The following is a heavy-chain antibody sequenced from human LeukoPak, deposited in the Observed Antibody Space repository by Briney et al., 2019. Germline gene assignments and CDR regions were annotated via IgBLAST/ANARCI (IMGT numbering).Heavy chain of an antibody. CDR1: GFTFSSYS. Sequence: PGGSLRLSCAASGFTFSSYSMNWVRQAPGKGLEWVSSISSSSSYIYCADSVKGRFTITRDNAKNSLYLQMNKVRAEDTAVYYWARADDAFDIWGQGTMVTVSS. CDR2: ISSSSSYI. J-gene: IGHJ3*02. V-gene: IGHV3-21*01. CDR3: ARADDAFDI.